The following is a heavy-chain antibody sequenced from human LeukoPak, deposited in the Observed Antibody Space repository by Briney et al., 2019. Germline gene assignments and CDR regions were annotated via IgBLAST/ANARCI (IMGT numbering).Heavy chain of an antibody. Sequence: SETLSLTCTVSGGSISTIPLYWGWIRQPPGKGLEWIGSIFDTGSTYDNPSLKSRVTISVDTSRNQFSLKLTSVTAADTAVYYSAGSHFDGGGVDPWGQGTLVTVSS. J-gene: IGHJ5*02. V-gene: IGHV4-39*01. CDR3: AGSHFDGGGVDP. CDR2: IFDTGST. CDR1: GGSISTIPLY. D-gene: IGHD2-21*01.